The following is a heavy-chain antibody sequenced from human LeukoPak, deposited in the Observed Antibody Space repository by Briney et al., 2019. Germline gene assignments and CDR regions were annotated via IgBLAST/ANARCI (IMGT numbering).Heavy chain of an antibody. D-gene: IGHD3-22*01. CDR1: GFTFSDYY. CDR3: ARDRAIYYDSSGYRPH. Sequence: GGSLRLSCAASGFTFSDYYMSWIRQAPGEGLEWVSYIRSSGSTIYYADSVKGRFTNSRDNAKNSLYLQMNSLRAEGTAVYYCARDRAIYYDSSGYRPHWGQGTLVTVSS. V-gene: IGHV3-11*01. J-gene: IGHJ4*02. CDR2: IRSSGSTI.